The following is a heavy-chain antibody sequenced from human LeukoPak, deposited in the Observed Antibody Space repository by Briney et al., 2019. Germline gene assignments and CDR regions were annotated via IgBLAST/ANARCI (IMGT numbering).Heavy chain of an antibody. Sequence: PSETLSRTCTVSGGSISSHYWSWIRQPPGKGLEWIGYIYYSRSTNYNPSLKSRVTISVDTSKNQFSLKLSSVTAADTAVYYCGKGVGATTIDYWGQGTLVTVSS. V-gene: IGHV4-59*11. CDR1: GGSISSHY. CDR3: GKGVGATTIDY. J-gene: IGHJ4*02. CDR2: IYYSRST. D-gene: IGHD1-26*01.